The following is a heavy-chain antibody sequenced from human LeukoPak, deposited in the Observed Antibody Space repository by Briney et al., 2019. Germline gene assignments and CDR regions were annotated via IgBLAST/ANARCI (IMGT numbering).Heavy chain of an antibody. D-gene: IGHD6-13*01. CDR1: GGSISSYY. Sequence: PSEALSLTCTVSGGSISSYYWSWIRQPAGKGLEWIGRIYTTGSTNYNPSLKSRVTMSVDTSKNQFSLTLSSVTAADTAVYYCARTHSSRYNWFDPWGQGTLVTVSS. CDR3: ARTHSSRYNWFDP. J-gene: IGHJ5*02. V-gene: IGHV4-4*07. CDR2: IYTTGST.